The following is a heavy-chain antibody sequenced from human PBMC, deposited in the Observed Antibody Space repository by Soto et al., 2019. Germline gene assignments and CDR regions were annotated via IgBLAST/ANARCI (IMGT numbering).Heavy chain of an antibody. CDR2: IYPGDSDT. CDR3: ARCHLPYRKGFDY. J-gene: IGHJ4*02. V-gene: IGHV5-51*01. Sequence: GESLKISCKGSGYSFTSYWIGWVRQMPGKGLEWMGIIYPGDSDTRYSPSFQGQVTISADKSIGTAYLQWSSLKASDTAMYYCARCHLPYRKGFDYWGQGTLVTVSS. D-gene: IGHD4-4*01. CDR1: GYSFTSYW.